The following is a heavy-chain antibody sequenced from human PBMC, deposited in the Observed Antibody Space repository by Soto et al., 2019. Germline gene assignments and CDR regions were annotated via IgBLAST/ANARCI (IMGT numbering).Heavy chain of an antibody. D-gene: IGHD3-16*02. CDR1: GGSFSGYY. V-gene: IGHV4-34*01. CDR3: ARVYYDYVWGSYRPENWYDP. J-gene: IGHJ5*02. CDR2: INHSGST. Sequence: QVQLQQWGAGLLKPSETLSLTCAVYGGSFSGYYWSWIRQPPGKGLEWIGDINHSGSTNYSPSLKCRVTISVDTSKHQFSLKPSSVTAADTDVYYCARVYYDYVWGSYRPENWYDPWGQGTLVTVSS.